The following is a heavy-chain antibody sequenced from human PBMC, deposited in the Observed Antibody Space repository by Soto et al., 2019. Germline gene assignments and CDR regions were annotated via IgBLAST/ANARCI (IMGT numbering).Heavy chain of an antibody. J-gene: IGHJ6*02. V-gene: IGHV1-18*01. CDR1: GYTFTSYG. D-gene: IGHD3-9*01. CDR3: ARDDYDILTGYLYYYGMDV. CDR2: ISAYNGNT. Sequence: ASVKVSCKASGYTFTSYGISWVRQAPGQGLEWMGWISAYNGNTNYAQKLQGRVTMTTDTSTSTAYMELRSLRSDDTAVYYCARDDYDILTGYLYYYGMDVWGQGTTVTVS.